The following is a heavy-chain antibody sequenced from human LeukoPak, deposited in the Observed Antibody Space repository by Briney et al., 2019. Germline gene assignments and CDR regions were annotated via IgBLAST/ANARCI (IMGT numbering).Heavy chain of an antibody. J-gene: IGHJ5*02. CDR2: INHSGST. Sequence: SETLSLTCAVYGGSISGHYWSWMRQPPGKGLEWIGEINHSGSTNYNPSLKSRVTISVDTSKNQFSLKLSSVTAADTAVYYCARGGYSYGYSFWFDPWGQGTLVTVSS. CDR1: GGSISGHY. D-gene: IGHD5-18*01. V-gene: IGHV4-34*01. CDR3: ARGGYSYGYSFWFDP.